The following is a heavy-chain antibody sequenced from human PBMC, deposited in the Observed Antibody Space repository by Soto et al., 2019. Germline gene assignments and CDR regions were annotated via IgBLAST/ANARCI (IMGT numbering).Heavy chain of an antibody. CDR3: ARSGYYGDYVIPY. CDR2: IYHRGST. J-gene: IGHJ4*02. CDR1: GGSISSSNW. Sequence: SETLSLTCAVSGGSISSSNWWSWVRQPPGKGLEWIGEIYHRGSTNYNPSLKSRVTISVDKSKNQFSLKLSSVTAADTAVYYCARSGYYGDYVIPYWGQGPLVTFSS. D-gene: IGHD4-17*01. V-gene: IGHV4-4*02.